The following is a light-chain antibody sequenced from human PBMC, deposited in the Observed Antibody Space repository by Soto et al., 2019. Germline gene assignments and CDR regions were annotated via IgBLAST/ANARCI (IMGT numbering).Light chain of an antibody. CDR2: EVS. CDR3: SSFTGSDNP. V-gene: IGLV2-8*01. CDR1: SGDIGAYNY. J-gene: IGLJ2*01. Sequence: QSALTQPPSASGSPGQSVTISCTGTSGDIGAYNYVSWHQQHPGKAPKLIIYEVSQRPSGVPDRFSGSKSGNTASLTVSGLQLEDEADYYCSSFTGSDNPFGGGTQLTVL.